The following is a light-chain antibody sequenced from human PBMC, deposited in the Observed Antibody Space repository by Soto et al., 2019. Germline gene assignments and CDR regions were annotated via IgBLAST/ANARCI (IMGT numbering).Light chain of an antibody. CDR1: QTVTSNY. J-gene: IGKJ5*01. Sequence: EIVLTQSPGTLSLSPGERATLSCGASQTVTSNYLAWYQQKPGQAPRLLIFGASTRATGIPDRFSGTGSGTDFTLTISRLEPEDFAVYYCQHFGDSPVTFGQGTRLEIK. V-gene: IGKV3-20*01. CDR2: GAS. CDR3: QHFGDSPVT.